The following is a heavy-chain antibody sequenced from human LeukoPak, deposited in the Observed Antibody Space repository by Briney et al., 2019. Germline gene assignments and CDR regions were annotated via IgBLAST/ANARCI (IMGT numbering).Heavy chain of an antibody. CDR3: ARDMYGDFPFDY. Sequence: GGSLRLSCAASGFTFSSYSMNWVRQAPGKGLEWVSSISSSSSYIYYADSVKGRFTISRDNAKNSLYLQMNSLRAEDTAVYYCARDMYGDFPFDYWGQGTLVTVSS. CDR1: GFTFSSYS. CDR2: ISSSSSYI. D-gene: IGHD4-17*01. V-gene: IGHV3-21*01. J-gene: IGHJ4*02.